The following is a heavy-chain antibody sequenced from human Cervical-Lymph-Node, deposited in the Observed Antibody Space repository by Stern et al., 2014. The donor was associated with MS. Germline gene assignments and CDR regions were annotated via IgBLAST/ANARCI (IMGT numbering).Heavy chain of an antibody. Sequence: ELQLEDSGGGLVKPGGYLRISWGASGFNLSSYSMNWVRQAPGKGLEWVSSISSSSSYIYYADSVKGRLTISRDNAKNSLYLQMNSLRAEDTAVYYCARDASYGDYYYFDYWGQGTLVTVSS. D-gene: IGHD4-17*01. CDR3: ARDASYGDYYYFDY. CDR1: GFNLSSYS. V-gene: IGHV3-21*01. CDR2: ISSSSSYI. J-gene: IGHJ4*02.